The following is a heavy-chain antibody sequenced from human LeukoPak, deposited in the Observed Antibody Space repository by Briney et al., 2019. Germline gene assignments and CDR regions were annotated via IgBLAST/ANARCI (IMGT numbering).Heavy chain of an antibody. CDR2: ISYDGSNK. CDR3: AKDIGSYYDY. Sequence: PGGSLRLSCAASGFTFSSYGMHWVRQAPGKGLEWVAVISYDGSNKYYADSVKGRFTISRDNSKNTLYLEMNSLRAEDTAAYYCAKDIGSYYDYWGQGILATVSS. CDR1: GFTFSSYG. J-gene: IGHJ4*02. V-gene: IGHV3-30*18. D-gene: IGHD3-10*01.